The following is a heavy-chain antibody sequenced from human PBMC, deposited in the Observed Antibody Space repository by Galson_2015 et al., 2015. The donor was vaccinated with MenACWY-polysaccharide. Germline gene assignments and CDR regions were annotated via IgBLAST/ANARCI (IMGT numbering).Heavy chain of an antibody. CDR3: AKEAGTGGDPFDY. V-gene: IGHV3-23*01. CDR2: ISYSGGST. Sequence: SLRLSCAASGFTFSNYAMSWVRQAPGKGLEWVSVISYSGGSTYHADSVKGRFTISSDNSKNTLYLQMHSLRAEDTAVYYCAKEAGTGGDPFDYWGQGTLVTVSS. CDR1: GFTFSNYA. D-gene: IGHD2-8*02. J-gene: IGHJ4*02.